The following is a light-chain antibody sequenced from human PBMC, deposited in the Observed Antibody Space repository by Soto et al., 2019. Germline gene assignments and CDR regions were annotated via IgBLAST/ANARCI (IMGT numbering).Light chain of an antibody. CDR2: DAS. V-gene: IGKV3-11*01. CDR3: QQRSNWPLT. J-gene: IGKJ4*01. CDR1: QSVSSY. Sequence: EIVLTQSPATLSLSPGERATLSCRASQSVSSYLAWYQQKPGQAPRLLIYDASTRATGIPARFSGSGSGTDFTLTISSLEPEDFAVYYCQQRSNWPLTLGGGTKVDIK.